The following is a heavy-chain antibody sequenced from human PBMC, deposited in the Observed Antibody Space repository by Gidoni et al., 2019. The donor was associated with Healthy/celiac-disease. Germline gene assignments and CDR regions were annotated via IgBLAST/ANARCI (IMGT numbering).Heavy chain of an antibody. J-gene: IGHJ5*02. Sequence: PGKGLEWVAVIWYDGSNKYYADSVKGRFTISRDNSKNTLYLQMNSLRAEDTAVYYCARDHNCSGGSCDLGWFDPWGQGTLVTVSS. CDR3: ARDHNCSGGSCDLGWFDP. V-gene: IGHV3-33*01. D-gene: IGHD2-15*01. CDR2: IWYDGSNK.